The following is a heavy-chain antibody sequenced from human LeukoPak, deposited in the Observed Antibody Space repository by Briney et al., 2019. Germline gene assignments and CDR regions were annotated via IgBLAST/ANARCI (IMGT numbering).Heavy chain of an antibody. CDR2: INPNSGGT. CDR3: ARAPVTIFGVVTDYFDY. CDR1: GYTFTGYY. V-gene: IGHV1-2*02. J-gene: IGHJ4*02. D-gene: IGHD3-3*01. Sequence: GASVKVSCKASGYTFTGYYMHWVRQAPGQGLEWMGWINPNSGGTNYAQKFQGRVTMTRDTSISTAYMELGRLRSDDTAVYYCARAPVTIFGVVTDYFDYWGQGTLVTVSS.